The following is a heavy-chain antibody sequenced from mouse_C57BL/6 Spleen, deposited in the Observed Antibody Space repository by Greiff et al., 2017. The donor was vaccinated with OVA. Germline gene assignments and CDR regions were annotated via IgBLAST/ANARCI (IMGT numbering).Heavy chain of an antibody. CDR2: IHPNSGST. D-gene: IGHD1-1*01. CDR1: GYTFTSYW. Sequence: QVQLQQPGAELVKPGASVKLSCKASGYTFTSYWMHWVKQRPGQGLEWIGMIHPNSGSTNYNEKFKSKATLTVDKSSRTAYMQLSRLTSEDSAVLDGAKGPHITTVELFDYWGQGNTLTVSS. CDR3: AKGPHITTVELFDY. V-gene: IGHV1-64*01. J-gene: IGHJ2*01.